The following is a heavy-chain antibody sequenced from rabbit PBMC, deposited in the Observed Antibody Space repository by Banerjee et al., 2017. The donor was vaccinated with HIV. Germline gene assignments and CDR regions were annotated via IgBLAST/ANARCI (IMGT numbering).Heavy chain of an antibody. V-gene: IGHV1S40*01. D-gene: IGHD1-1*01. CDR3: ARGLYVISGGYYFGL. CDR1: GFSFSNNYY. J-gene: IGHJ4*01. Sequence: QSLEESGGDLVKPGASLTLTCTASGFSFSNNYYMCWVRQAPGKGLEWIACIVVGSSVSTYYASWAKGRFTISKTSSTTMSLQMTGLTAADTATYFCARGLYVISGGYYFGLWGQGTPSPS. CDR2: IVVGSSVST.